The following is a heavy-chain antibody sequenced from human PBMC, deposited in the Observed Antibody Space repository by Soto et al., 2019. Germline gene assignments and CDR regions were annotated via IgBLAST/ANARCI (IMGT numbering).Heavy chain of an antibody. CDR2: IYYSGST. CDR1: GGSISSGDYY. CDR3: ARVSHDFNPYYYYYYGMDV. D-gene: IGHD3-16*01. J-gene: IGHJ6*02. V-gene: IGHV4-30-4*01. Sequence: SETLSLTCTVSGGSISSGDYYWGWIRPPPGKGLEWIGYIYYSGSTYYNPSLKSRVTISVDTSKNQFSLKLSSVTAADTAVYYCARVSHDFNPYYYYYYGMDVWGQGTTVT.